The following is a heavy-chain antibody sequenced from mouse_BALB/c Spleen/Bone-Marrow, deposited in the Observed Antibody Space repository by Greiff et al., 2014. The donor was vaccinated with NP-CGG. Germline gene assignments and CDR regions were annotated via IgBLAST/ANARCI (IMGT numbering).Heavy chain of an antibody. D-gene: IGHD1-1*01. CDR1: GYAFSSYW. CDR3: ARAAYFGSSYGAIDY. J-gene: IGHJ4*01. CDR2: IYTGDGDT. Sequence: VQLQQSGPELVKPGASVKLSCAASGYAFSSYWMSWVRQRPGQGLEWIGRIYTGDGDTNSNGRFKGKATMTTDRSSNTAYMQISSLTSVDSAVYFCARAAYFGSSYGAIDYWGQGTSVTVSS. V-gene: IGHV1-82*01.